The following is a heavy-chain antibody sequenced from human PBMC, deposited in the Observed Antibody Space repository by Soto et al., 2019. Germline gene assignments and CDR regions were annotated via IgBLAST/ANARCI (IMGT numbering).Heavy chain of an antibody. J-gene: IGHJ6*02. CDR1: RYTFTSYD. Sequence: AAVKVSCKASRYTFTSYDINWVRQATGQGXEWMGWMNPNSGNTGYAQKFQGRVTMTRNTSISTAYMELSSLRSEDTAVYYCARANRITIFGVVTQRGMDVWGQGTTVTVSS. CDR3: ARANRITIFGVVTQRGMDV. V-gene: IGHV1-8*01. CDR2: MNPNSGNT. D-gene: IGHD3-3*01.